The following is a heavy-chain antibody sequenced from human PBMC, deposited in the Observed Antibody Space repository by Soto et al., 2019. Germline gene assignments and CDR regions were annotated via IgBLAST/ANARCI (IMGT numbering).Heavy chain of an antibody. Sequence: RQAPGQGLEWMGWINPNSGGTNYAQKFQGRVTMTRDTSISTAYMELSRLRSDDTAVYYCARVPRGVVVVPAAFDYWGQGTLVTVSS. CDR3: ARVPRGVVVVPAAFDY. V-gene: IGHV1-2*02. D-gene: IGHD2-2*01. J-gene: IGHJ4*02. CDR2: INPNSGGT.